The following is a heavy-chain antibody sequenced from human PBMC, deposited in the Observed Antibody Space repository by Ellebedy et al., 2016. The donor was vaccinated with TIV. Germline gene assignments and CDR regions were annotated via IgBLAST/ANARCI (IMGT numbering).Heavy chain of an antibody. Sequence: GESLKISCAASGFTFSSYAMHWVRQAPGKGLEWVALIWQDVSDEDYADSVKGRFTISRDNSKKTLYLQMNSLRAEDTAVYYCARGEYSGYAPPGYWGQGSLITVSS. D-gene: IGHD5-12*01. CDR1: GFTFSSYA. V-gene: IGHV3-33*01. CDR2: IWQDVSDE. J-gene: IGHJ4*02. CDR3: ARGEYSGYAPPGY.